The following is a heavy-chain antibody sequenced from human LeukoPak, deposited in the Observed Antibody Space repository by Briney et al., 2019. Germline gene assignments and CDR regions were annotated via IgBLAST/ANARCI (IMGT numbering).Heavy chain of an antibody. CDR3: ARDVDSDGSSSDY. J-gene: IGHJ4*02. CDR2: INPNSGGT. Sequence: ASVKVSCKASGYTFTGYYMHWVRQAPGQVREWMGWINPNSGGTNYAQKFQGRVTMTRDTSISTAYMELSRLRSDDTAVYYCARDVDSDGSSSDYWGQGTLVTVSS. V-gene: IGHV1-2*02. CDR1: GYTFTGYY. D-gene: IGHD1-26*01.